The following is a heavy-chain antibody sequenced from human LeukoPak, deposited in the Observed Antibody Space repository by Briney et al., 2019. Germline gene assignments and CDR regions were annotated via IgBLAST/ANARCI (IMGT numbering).Heavy chain of an antibody. J-gene: IGHJ4*02. V-gene: IGHV4-34*01. CDR1: GGSFSGYY. D-gene: IGHD3-10*01. CDR2: INHSGST. CDR3: ARIRITMVRGARGYFDY. Sequence: SETLSLTCAVYGGSFSGYYWSWIRQPPGKGLEWIGEINHSGSTNYNPSLKSRVTISVDTSKNQFSLKLSSVTAADTAVYYCARIRITMVRGARGYFDYWGQGTLVTVSS.